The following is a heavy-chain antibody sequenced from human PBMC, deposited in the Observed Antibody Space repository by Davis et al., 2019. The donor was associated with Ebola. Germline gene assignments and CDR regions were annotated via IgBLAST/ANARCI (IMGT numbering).Heavy chain of an antibody. Sequence: SETLSLTCTVSGGSISSSSYYWGWIRQPPGKGLKWIGSIYYSGSTYYNPSLKSRVTISVDTSKNQFSLKLSSVTAADTAVYYRARHVHYYGSGSYLSRWFDPWGQGTLVTVSS. CDR1: GGSISSSSYY. V-gene: IGHV4-39*01. CDR3: ARHVHYYGSGSYLSRWFDP. J-gene: IGHJ5*02. D-gene: IGHD3-10*01. CDR2: IYYSGST.